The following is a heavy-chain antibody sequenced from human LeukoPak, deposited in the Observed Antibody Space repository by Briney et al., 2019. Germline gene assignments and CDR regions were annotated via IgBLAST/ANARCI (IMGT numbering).Heavy chain of an antibody. D-gene: IGHD2-15*01. J-gene: IGHJ1*01. CDR3: ARGYCSGGSCYPAEYFQH. V-gene: IGHV4-61*10. CDR1: GGSISSGDNY. Sequence: SETLSLTCTVSGGSISSGDNYWSWVRLPAGKGLEWIGEINHSGSTNYNPSLKSRVTISVDTSKNQFSLKLSSVTAADTAVYYCARGYCSGGSCYPAEYFQHWGQGTLVTVSS. CDR2: INHSGST.